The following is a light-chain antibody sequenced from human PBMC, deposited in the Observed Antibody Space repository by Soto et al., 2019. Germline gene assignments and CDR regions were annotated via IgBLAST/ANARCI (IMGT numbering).Light chain of an antibody. J-gene: IGKJ4*01. CDR2: DAS. CDR3: QQYDNLFPLT. Sequence: DIQMTQSPSSLSASVGDRVTITCQARQDISNYLNWYQQKQGKAPKLLIYDASILETGVPSRFSVGGSGTVFTVTISSLQPGDVATYYCQQYDNLFPLTFGGGTNVEIK. CDR1: QDISNY. V-gene: IGKV1-33*01.